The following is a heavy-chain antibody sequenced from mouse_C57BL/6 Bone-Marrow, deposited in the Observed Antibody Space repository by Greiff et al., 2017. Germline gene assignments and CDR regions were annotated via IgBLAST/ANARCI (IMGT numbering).Heavy chain of an antibody. V-gene: IGHV1-4*01. CDR1: GYTFTSYT. D-gene: IGHD2-5*01. CDR2: INPSSGYT. CDR3: ARKRSYYSNYAYAMDY. J-gene: IGHJ4*01. Sequence: VQLQQSGAELARPGASVKMSCKASGYTFTSYTMHWVKQRPGQGLEWIGYINPSSGYTKYNQKFKDKATLTADKSSSTAYMQLSSLTSEDSAVYYWARKRSYYSNYAYAMDYWGQGTSVTVSS.